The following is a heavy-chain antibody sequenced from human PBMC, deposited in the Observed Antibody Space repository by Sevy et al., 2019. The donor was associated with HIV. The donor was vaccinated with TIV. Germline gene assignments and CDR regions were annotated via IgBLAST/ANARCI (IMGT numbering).Heavy chain of an antibody. CDR1: GDSISSYY. CDR3: SRAIAAPRGMDV. D-gene: IGHD6-13*01. CDR2: IYYSGIT. Sequence: SETLSLTCTVSGDSISSYYWSWIRQPPGKGLEWIGYIYYSGITDYNPSLKSRVTISVDTSKNQFSLKLNSVTAADTAVYYWSRAIAAPRGMDVWGQGTTVSVSS. J-gene: IGHJ6*02. V-gene: IGHV4-59*01.